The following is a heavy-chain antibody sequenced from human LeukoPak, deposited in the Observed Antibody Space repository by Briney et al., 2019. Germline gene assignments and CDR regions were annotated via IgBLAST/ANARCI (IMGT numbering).Heavy chain of an antibody. V-gene: IGHV3-7*01. J-gene: IGHJ4*02. CDR3: ASKPRYYYGSGSYSGFDY. D-gene: IGHD3-10*01. CDR1: GFTFSRSW. CDR2: IKQDGSEK. Sequence: GGSLRLSCAASGFTFSRSWMSWVRQAPGKGLEWVAPIKQDGSEKYYVDSVKGRFTISRDNAKNSLYLQMKSLRAEDTAVYYCASKPRYYYGSGSYSGFDYWGQGTLVTVSS.